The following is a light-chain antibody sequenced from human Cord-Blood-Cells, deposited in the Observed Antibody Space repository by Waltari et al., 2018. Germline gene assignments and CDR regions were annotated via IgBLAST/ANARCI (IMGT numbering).Light chain of an antibody. CDR3: QVWDSSSDHVV. J-gene: IGLJ2*01. CDR1: NIVGKS. Sequence: SFVLTQPPSVSVAPGKTARITCGGNNIVGKSVHWYQQKPGQAPVLVVYDDSDRPSGIPERFSGSNSGNTATLTISRVEAGDEADYYCQVWDSSSDHVVFGGGTKLTVL. CDR2: DDS. V-gene: IGLV3-21*03.